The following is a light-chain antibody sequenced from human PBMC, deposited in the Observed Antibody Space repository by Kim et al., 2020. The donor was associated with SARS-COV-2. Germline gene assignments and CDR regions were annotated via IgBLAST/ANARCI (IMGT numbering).Light chain of an antibody. CDR2: DAS. CDR1: QSISSH. V-gene: IGKV3-11*01. Sequence: PGERATLSCGASQSISSHLAWYQQKPGQAPRLLIYDASTRATGIPARFSGSGSGTDFTLTISSLEPEDFAVYYCQQRSNWPLTFGGGTKVDI. CDR3: QQRSNWPLT. J-gene: IGKJ4*01.